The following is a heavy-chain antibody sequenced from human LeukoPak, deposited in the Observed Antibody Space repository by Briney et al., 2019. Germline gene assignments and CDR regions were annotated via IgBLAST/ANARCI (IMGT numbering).Heavy chain of an antibody. J-gene: IGHJ6*03. Sequence: NPSETLSLTCTVSGGSISSSSYYWGWIRQPPGKGLEWIGSIYYSGSTYYNPSLKSRVTISVDTSKNQFSLKLSSVTAADTAVYYCARMKGKFYYYYYMDVWGKGTTVTVSS. V-gene: IGHV4-39*01. CDR3: ARMKGKFYYYYYMDV. CDR2: IYYSGST. CDR1: GGSISSSSYY. D-gene: IGHD3-10*01.